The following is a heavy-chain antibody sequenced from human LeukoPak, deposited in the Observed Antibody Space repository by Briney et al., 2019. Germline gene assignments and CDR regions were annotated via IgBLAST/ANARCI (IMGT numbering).Heavy chain of an antibody. CDR3: AKLSAVAGMGFDP. CDR1: GFTFSSYG. CDR2: ISYDGSNK. Sequence: GGPLRLSCAASGFTFSSYGMHWVRQAPGKGLEWVAVISYDGSNKYYADSVKGRFTISRDNSKNTLYLQMNSLRAEDTAVYYCAKLSAVAGMGFDPWGQGTLVTVSS. V-gene: IGHV3-30*18. J-gene: IGHJ5*02. D-gene: IGHD6-19*01.